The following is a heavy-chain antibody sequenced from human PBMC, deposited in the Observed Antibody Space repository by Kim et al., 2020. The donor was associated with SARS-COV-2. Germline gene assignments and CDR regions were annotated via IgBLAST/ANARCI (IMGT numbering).Heavy chain of an antibody. J-gene: IGHJ4*02. D-gene: IGHD3-10*01. Sequence: ASVKVSCKASGYTFTSYAMNWVRQAPGQGLEWMGWINTNTGNPTYAQGFTGRFVFSLDTSVSTAYLQISSLKAEDTAVYYCTRGWSEDYYGSGSYWAVFDYWGQGTLVTVSS. CDR1: GYTFTSYA. CDR3: TRGWSEDYYGSGSYWAVFDY. V-gene: IGHV7-4-1*02. CDR2: INTNTGNP.